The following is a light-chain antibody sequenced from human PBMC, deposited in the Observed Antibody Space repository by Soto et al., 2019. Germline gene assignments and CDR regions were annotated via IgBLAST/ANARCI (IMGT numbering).Light chain of an antibody. J-gene: IGKJ5*01. CDR2: GAS. Sequence: QLTQSPPSLSASVGDRVTITCRASQGISSFLAWYQQKPGKAPNLLIYGASTLQSGVPSRFSGSGSGTDFTLTIASLQPEDFATYYCQQFYNYPLTFGQGTRLEIK. CDR1: QGISSF. V-gene: IGKV1-9*01. CDR3: QQFYNYPLT.